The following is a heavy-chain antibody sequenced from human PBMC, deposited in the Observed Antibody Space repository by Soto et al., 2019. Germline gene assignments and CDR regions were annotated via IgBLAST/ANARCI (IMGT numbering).Heavy chain of an antibody. D-gene: IGHD6-13*01. CDR1: GYTFTSYY. Sequence: QVHLVQSGAEVKKPGASVKVSCKASGYTFTSYYVHWVRQAPGQGLEWMGKISPSGFITNYAQKFQARVSMTRDTSSSTVYMELTGLHSEDTAVYYCASRGSGQQLDAFDIWGQGTVVTVSS. J-gene: IGHJ3*02. CDR2: ISPSGFIT. V-gene: IGHV1-46*03. CDR3: ASRGSGQQLDAFDI.